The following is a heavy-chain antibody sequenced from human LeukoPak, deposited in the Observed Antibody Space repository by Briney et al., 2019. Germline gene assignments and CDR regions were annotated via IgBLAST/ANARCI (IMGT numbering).Heavy chain of an antibody. V-gene: IGHV3-30*18. Sequence: PGGSLRLSCAPSAITFRSYGMHSVPQAPRKRLERGAVISFDGSDKYYAVSVKRRFSISRDNSKNTLYLQMNSLRADDTAVYYCAKGGLWDTVTAIVGLTWFDPWGEGTLVTVSS. CDR2: ISFDGSDK. CDR1: AITFRSYG. CDR3: AKGGLWDTVTAIVGLTWFDP. D-gene: IGHD4-17*01. J-gene: IGHJ5*02.